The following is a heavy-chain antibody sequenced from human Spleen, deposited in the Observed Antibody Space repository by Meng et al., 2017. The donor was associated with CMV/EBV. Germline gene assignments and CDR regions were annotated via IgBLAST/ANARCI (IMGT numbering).Heavy chain of an antibody. CDR2: ISPYNGNT. CDR1: GYTFTDNG. V-gene: IGHV1-18*01. CDR3: ARVGSGGGYLDY. Sequence: ASVKVSCKASGYTFTDNGINWVRQAPGQGLEWMGWISPYNGNTNYAQRFQGRVTMTTDTSTSTAYMELRSLRSDDTAVYYCARVGSGGGYLDYWGQGTLVTVSS. J-gene: IGHJ4*02. D-gene: IGHD3-10*01.